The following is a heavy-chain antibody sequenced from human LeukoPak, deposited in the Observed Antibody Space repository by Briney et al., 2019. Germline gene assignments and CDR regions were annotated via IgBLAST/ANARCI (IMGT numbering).Heavy chain of an antibody. V-gene: IGHV3-66*01. CDR3: AARDGGDYPYFDY. Sequence: GGSLRLSRAASGFTVDRKHMTWVRQAPGKGLQWISFIYTGGNTYYSDSVKGRFTVSRDTSKNTLYLQMDSLRDEDTGVYRCAARDGGDYPYFDYWGPGTLVTVSS. CDR1: GFTVDRKH. CDR2: IYTGGNT. D-gene: IGHD4-17*01. J-gene: IGHJ4*02.